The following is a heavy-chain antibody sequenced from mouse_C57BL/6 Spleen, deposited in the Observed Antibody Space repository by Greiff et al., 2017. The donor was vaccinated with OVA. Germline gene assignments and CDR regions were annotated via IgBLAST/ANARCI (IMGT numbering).Heavy chain of an antibody. V-gene: IGHV3-6*01. CDR3: ARAYYGSTDWYFDV. CDR2: ISYDGSN. J-gene: IGHJ1*03. Sequence: VQLQQSGPGLVKPSQSLSLTCSVTGYSITSGYYWNWIRQFPGNKLEWMGYISYDGSNNYNPSLKNRISITRDTSKNQFFLKLNSVTTEDTATYYCARAYYGSTDWYFDVWGTGTTVTVSS. CDR1: GYSITSGYY. D-gene: IGHD1-1*01.